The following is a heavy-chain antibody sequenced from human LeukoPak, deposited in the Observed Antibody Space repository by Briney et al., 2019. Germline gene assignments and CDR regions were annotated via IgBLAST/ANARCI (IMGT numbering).Heavy chain of an antibody. Sequence: GGSLRLSCAASGFTFSSYWMHWVRHAPGKGRVWVSRINSDGSSTNYADSVKGRFTISRDNAKNTLYLQMNSLRAEDTAVYYCARFSMTQVFDYWGQGTLVTVSS. CDR3: ARFSMTQVFDY. D-gene: IGHD3-3*02. J-gene: IGHJ4*02. V-gene: IGHV3-74*01. CDR1: GFTFSSYW. CDR2: INSDGSST.